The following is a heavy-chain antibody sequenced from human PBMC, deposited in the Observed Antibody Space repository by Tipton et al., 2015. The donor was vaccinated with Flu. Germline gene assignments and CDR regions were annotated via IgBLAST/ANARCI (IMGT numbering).Heavy chain of an antibody. CDR1: GGSISSFY. D-gene: IGHD2-2*01. V-gene: IGHV4-59*01. J-gene: IGHJ4*02. CDR3: ARAGRYQNFDF. Sequence: TLSLTCTVSGGSISSFYWSWIRQPPEEGLEWIGYIYYSGSTNYNPSLKSRVTISVDTSKNQFSLKLTSVTAADTAVYYCARAGRYQNFDFWGQGTLVTVSS. CDR2: IYYSGST.